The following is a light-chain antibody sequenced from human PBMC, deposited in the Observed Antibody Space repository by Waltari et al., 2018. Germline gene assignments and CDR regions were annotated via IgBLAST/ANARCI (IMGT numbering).Light chain of an antibody. Sequence: EIVMTQSPATLSVSPGERYTLSCRASQFVSSNLAWYQQRPGQAPRLLIYDASTRATDIPARISGSGSGTEFTLTISSLQSEDFAVYYCQQYNNWPRTFGQGTKVEIK. CDR2: DAS. V-gene: IGKV3-15*01. CDR3: QQYNNWPRT. J-gene: IGKJ1*01. CDR1: QFVSSN.